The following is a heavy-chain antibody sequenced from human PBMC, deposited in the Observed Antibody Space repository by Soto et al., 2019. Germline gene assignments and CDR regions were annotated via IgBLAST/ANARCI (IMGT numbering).Heavy chain of an antibody. Sequence: KPSETLSLTCAVYGGSFSAYYWSWVRQPPGEGLEWIGEIIHSESTKYNPSLKSRVTISVDTSKNQFSLKLSSVTAADTAVYYCARQRPTDGRWEFANYYGMDVWGQGTPVTVSS. J-gene: IGHJ6*02. CDR2: IIHSEST. CDR1: GGSFSAYY. D-gene: IGHD1-26*01. V-gene: IGHV4-34*12. CDR3: ARQRPTDGRWEFANYYGMDV.